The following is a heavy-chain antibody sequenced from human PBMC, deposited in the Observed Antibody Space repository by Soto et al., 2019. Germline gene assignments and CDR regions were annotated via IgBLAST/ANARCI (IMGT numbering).Heavy chain of an antibody. V-gene: IGHV4-39*01. Sequence: PSETLSLTCTVSGGSISSSSYYWGWIRQPPGKGLEWIGSIYYSGSTYYNPSLKSRVTISVDTSKNQLSLKLSSVTAADTAVYYCARYRIDYGDSKDYYYGMDVWGQGTTVTVSS. CDR1: GGSISSSSYY. D-gene: IGHD4-17*01. CDR3: ARYRIDYGDSKDYYYGMDV. J-gene: IGHJ6*02. CDR2: IYYSGST.